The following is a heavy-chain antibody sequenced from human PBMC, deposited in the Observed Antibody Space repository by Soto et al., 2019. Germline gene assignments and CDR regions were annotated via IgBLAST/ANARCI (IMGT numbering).Heavy chain of an antibody. J-gene: IGHJ5*02. CDR2: ISWNSGSI. CDR3: AKDTRYGDYVFSFDP. V-gene: IGHV3-9*01. D-gene: IGHD4-17*01. CDR1: GFTFDDYA. Sequence: GGSLRLSCAASGFTFDDYAMHWVRQAPGKGLEWVSGISWNSGSIGYADSVKGRFTISRDNAKNSLYLQMNSLRAEDTALYYCAKDTRYGDYVFSFDPWGQGTLVTVSS.